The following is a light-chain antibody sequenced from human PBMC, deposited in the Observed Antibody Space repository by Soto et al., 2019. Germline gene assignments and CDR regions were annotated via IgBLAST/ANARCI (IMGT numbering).Light chain of an antibody. V-gene: IGLV4-69*01. CDR2: LNSDGSH. CDR3: QTWGTAIHDVV. CDR1: SGHNNYA. J-gene: IGLJ2*01. Sequence: QLELTQSPSASASLGASVKLTCSLSSGHNNYAIAWHQQQPEKGPRYLMKLNSDGSHSKGDGIPDRFSGSSSGAERHLTISSLQSEDEADYYCQTWGTAIHDVVFGGGTKLTVL.